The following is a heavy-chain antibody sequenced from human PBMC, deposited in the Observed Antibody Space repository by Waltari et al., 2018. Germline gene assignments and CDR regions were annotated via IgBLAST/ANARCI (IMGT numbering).Heavy chain of an antibody. D-gene: IGHD2-15*01. CDR3: ARTLWGYCSGGSCSTFDY. V-gene: IGHV3-30*02. CDR1: GFTFSNYG. CDR2: IRYDGSNK. J-gene: IGHJ4*02. Sequence: QVQLVKSGGGVVQPGGSLRLSCAASGFTFSNYGMHWVRQAPGKGLEWVAFIRYDGSNKYYADSVKGRFTISRDNSKNTLYLQMNSLRAEDTAVYYCARTLWGYCSGGSCSTFDYWGQGTLVTVSS.